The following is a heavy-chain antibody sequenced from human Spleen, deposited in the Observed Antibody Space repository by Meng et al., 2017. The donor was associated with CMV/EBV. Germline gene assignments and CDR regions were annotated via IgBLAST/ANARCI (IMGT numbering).Heavy chain of an antibody. CDR2: VIPIFGIA. J-gene: IGHJ6*02. Sequence: SVKVSCKASGGTFSSYAISWVRQAPGQGLEWMGGVIPIFGIANYAQKFQGRVTITADKSTSTAYMELSSLRSEDTAVYYCARGRPAPGGMDVWGQGTTVTVSS. D-gene: IGHD2-2*01. V-gene: IGHV1-69*10. CDR3: ARGRPAPGGMDV. CDR1: GGTFSSYA.